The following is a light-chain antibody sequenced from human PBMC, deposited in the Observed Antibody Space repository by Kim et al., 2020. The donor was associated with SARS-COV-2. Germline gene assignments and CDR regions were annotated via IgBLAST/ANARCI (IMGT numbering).Light chain of an antibody. Sequence: VFPGERATRPGRAGQSVGRNLAWLQQKPGQAPRLLIHGASTRATGIPARFTGSWSGTEFTLNISSLQSEDFAVYYCQQYNQWPPLTLGGGTKLEI. CDR1: QSVGRN. V-gene: IGKV3-15*01. CDR2: GAS. CDR3: QQYNQWPPLT. J-gene: IGKJ4*01.